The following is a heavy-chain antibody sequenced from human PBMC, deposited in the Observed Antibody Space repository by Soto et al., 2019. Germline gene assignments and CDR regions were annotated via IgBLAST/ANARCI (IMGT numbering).Heavy chain of an antibody. CDR1: GGSFSGYY. V-gene: IGHV4-34*01. Sequence: LSLTCAVYGGSFSGYYWTWIRQSPEKGLEWIGEVNHSGTTYHNPSLKTRVTISVHTPKNQFSLKMSSVTAADTAVYYCARGIGYCSSINCYSSRRLRFDSWGQGTLVTVSS. J-gene: IGHJ4*02. D-gene: IGHD2-2*01. CDR2: VNHSGTT. CDR3: ARGIGYCSSINCYSSRRLRFDS.